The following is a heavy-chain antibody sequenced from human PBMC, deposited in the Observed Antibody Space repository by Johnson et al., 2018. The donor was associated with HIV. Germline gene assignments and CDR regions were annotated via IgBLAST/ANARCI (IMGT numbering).Heavy chain of an antibody. Sequence: VQLVESGGGLVQPGGSLILSCAASGFTFSRYWMHWVRQAPGKGLVWVSRISSDGTDTYYADSVKGRFTISRDNARNKMFVQMKSLRAEDTAVYYCARSGPNWAFDIWGQGTMVTVSS. CDR2: ISSDGTDT. CDR1: GFTFSRYW. D-gene: IGHD1-1*01. J-gene: IGHJ3*02. CDR3: ARSGPNWAFDI. V-gene: IGHV3-74*01.